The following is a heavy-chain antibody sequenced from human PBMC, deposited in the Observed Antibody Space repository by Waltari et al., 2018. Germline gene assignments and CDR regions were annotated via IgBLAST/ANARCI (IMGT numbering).Heavy chain of an antibody. D-gene: IGHD2-21*02. J-gene: IGHJ4*02. CDR1: GYTFSYA. CDR3: AKISAYCGGDCYSTPYYFDY. Sequence: EVQLLESGGGLVQPGGSRRLSCAASGYTFSYAMNLCGQAPGKGLEWVSGISGSGGDTYYADSVKGRFTISRDNSRNTLYLQMNSLRAEDTAVYYCAKISAYCGGDCYSTPYYFDYWGQGTLVTVSS. V-gene: IGHV3-23*01. CDR2: ISGSGGDT.